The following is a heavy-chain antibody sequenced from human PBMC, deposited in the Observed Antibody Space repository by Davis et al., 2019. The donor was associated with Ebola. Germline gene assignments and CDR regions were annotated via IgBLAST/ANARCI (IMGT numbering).Heavy chain of an antibody. D-gene: IGHD5-12*01. CDR1: GYTFTDYA. J-gene: IGHJ6*02. CDR3: AFPGGGLGYDFGYFYAMGV. V-gene: IGHV1-3*01. Sequence: AASVKVSCKASGYTFTDYAIHWVRQAPGQGLEWMGWINAGNGNTRYSHKFQGRLTITADDSTTTAYMELRSLRSDDTAVYYCAFPGGGLGYDFGYFYAMGVWGQGTTVSVSS. CDR2: INAGNGNT.